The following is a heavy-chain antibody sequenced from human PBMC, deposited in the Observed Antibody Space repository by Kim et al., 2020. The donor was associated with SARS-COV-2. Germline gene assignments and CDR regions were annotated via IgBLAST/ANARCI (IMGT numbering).Heavy chain of an antibody. J-gene: IGHJ2*01. V-gene: IGHV3-23*01. D-gene: IGHD3-10*02. CDR3: ARHLHVTTVTCSGYFDL. CDR1: GFTFRNSA. CDR2: IFGSGSGT. Sequence: GGSLRLSCAASGFTFRNSAMSWVRQAPGKGLEWVAGIFGSGSGTYYADSVKGRFSISRDNSQSTLYLQMDNLRAEDTAVDYCARHLHVTTVTCSGYFDLWGRGTRVTVSP.